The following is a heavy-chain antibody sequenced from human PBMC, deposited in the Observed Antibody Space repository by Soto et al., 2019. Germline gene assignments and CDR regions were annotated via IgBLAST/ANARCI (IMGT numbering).Heavy chain of an antibody. D-gene: IGHD5-12*01. Sequence: SETLSLTCTVSGGSISSYYWSWIRQPPGKGLEWIGYIYYSGSTNYNPSLKSRVTISVDTSKNQFSLELSSVTAADTAVYYCAREGGYTSFDYWGQGTLVTVSS. CDR2: IYYSGST. CDR1: GGSISSYY. CDR3: AREGGYTSFDY. V-gene: IGHV4-59*01. J-gene: IGHJ4*02.